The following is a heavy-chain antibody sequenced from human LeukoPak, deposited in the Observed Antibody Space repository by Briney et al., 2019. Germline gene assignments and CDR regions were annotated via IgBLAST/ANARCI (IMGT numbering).Heavy chain of an antibody. CDR2: IYWDDDK. J-gene: IGHJ4*02. Sequence: SGPTLVDPTQTLTLTCTFSGFSLSTSGVGVGWIRQPPGKALEWLALIYWDDDKRYSPSLKSRLTITKDTSKNQVVLRLTAMDPVDTATYYCARRIYFDSTGYYPYFDFWGQGTLVTVSS. V-gene: IGHV2-5*02. CDR1: GFSLSTSGVG. CDR3: ARRIYFDSTGYYPYFDF. D-gene: IGHD3-22*01.